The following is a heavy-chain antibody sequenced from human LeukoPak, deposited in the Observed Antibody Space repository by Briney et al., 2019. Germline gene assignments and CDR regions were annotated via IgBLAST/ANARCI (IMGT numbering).Heavy chain of an antibody. Sequence: GGSLRLSCAASGFTFSTYGMHWVRQAPGKGLEWVTFIRYDGNNQNYTDSVKGRFTISRDNSKNTLYLQMNSLRTEDTAVYYCAKDRGRGMPTNFDYWGQGTLVTVSS. V-gene: IGHV3-30*02. J-gene: IGHJ4*02. CDR3: AKDRGRGMPTNFDY. CDR2: IRYDGNNQ. CDR1: GFTFSTYG. D-gene: IGHD5-24*01.